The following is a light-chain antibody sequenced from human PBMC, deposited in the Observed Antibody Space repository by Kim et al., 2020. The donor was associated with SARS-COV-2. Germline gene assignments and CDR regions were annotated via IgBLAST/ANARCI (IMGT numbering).Light chain of an antibody. J-gene: IGKJ1*01. Sequence: EIVLTQSPGTLSLSPGERATLSCRASQSVSSSYLAWYQQKPGQAPRLLIYGVSSRATGIPDRFSGSGSGTDFTLTISRLEPEDFAVYYCQQYGDSSTFGQGTKVDIK. CDR3: QQYGDSST. CDR1: QSVSSSY. CDR2: GVS. V-gene: IGKV3-20*01.